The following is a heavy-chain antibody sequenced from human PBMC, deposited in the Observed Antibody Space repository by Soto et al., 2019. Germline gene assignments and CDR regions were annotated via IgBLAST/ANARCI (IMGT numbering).Heavy chain of an antibody. CDR3: ARRWSGIDF. D-gene: IGHD3-3*01. CDR1: GDSINDYY. CDR2: IHYSGLT. V-gene: IGHV4-59*01. Sequence: QVQLQESGPGLVKPSETLSLTCTVSGDSINDYYWTWIRQPPGAGLEWIGYIHYSGLTNYNPSLNSRVTISTDTSKNQFFLKLTSMAAADTAVYYCARRWSGIDFWCQGTLVTVSS. J-gene: IGHJ4*02.